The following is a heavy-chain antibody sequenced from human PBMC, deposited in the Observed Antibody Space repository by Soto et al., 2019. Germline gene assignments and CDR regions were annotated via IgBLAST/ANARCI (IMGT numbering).Heavy chain of an antibody. CDR1: GFTFSSYA. CDR2: ISYDGSNK. Sequence: QAGGSLRLSCAVSGFTFSSYAMHWIRQAPGKGLEWVAVISYDGSNKYYADSVKGRFTISRDNSKNTLYLQMNSLRAEDTAVYYCAREIVQNWFDPWGQGTLVTVSS. CDR3: AREIVQNWFDP. D-gene: IGHD2-21*01. V-gene: IGHV3-30-3*01. J-gene: IGHJ5*02.